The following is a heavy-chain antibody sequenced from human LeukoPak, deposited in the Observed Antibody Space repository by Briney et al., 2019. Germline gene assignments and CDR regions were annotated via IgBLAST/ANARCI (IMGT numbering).Heavy chain of an antibody. CDR2: ISTSGST. J-gene: IGHJ2*01. CDR3: ARHDEGSGWYRSYIDL. V-gene: IGHV4-4*09. D-gene: IGHD6-19*01. Sequence: PSETLSLTCTVSGVSISSYYCSWIRQPPGKGLEWIGYISTSGSTDYSPSLRSRVTISVDRSKNQCSLNLSSVTAADTAVYYCARHDEGSGWYRSYIDLWGRGTLVSVSS. CDR1: GVSISSYY.